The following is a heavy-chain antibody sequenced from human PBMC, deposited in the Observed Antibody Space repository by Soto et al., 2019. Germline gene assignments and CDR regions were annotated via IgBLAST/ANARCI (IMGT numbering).Heavy chain of an antibody. Sequence: PSETLSLTCAVYGGSFSGYYWSWIRQPPGKGLEWIGEINHSGSTNYNPSLKSRVTISVDTSKNQFSLKLSSVTAADTAVYYCARGERGAARAGVDWFDPWGQGTLVTVSS. J-gene: IGHJ5*02. CDR1: GGSFSGYY. CDR2: INHSGST. V-gene: IGHV4-34*01. D-gene: IGHD6-6*01. CDR3: ARGERGAARAGVDWFDP.